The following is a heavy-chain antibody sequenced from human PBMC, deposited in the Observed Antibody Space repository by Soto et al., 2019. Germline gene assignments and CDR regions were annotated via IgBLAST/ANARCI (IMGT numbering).Heavy chain of an antibody. CDR3: ARGRRITIFGVVMIDAFDI. D-gene: IGHD3-3*01. CDR2: LYYTETT. Sequence: SETLSLTCYVSGGSISTYYWSWIRQLPGKGLEWIGYLYYTETTNYNPSLMSRVTMSVDTSKNQFSLKLNSVTAADAAVYYCARGRRITIFGVVMIDAFDIWGQGTIVTVSS. J-gene: IGHJ3*02. CDR1: GGSISTYY. V-gene: IGHV4-59*01.